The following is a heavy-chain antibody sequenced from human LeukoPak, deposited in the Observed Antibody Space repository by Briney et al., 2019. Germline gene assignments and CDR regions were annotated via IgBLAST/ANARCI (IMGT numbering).Heavy chain of an antibody. D-gene: IGHD3-16*02. CDR3: ARERVITFGGVIVRGGAFDI. CDR1: GFTFSSYS. V-gene: IGHV3-7*01. CDR2: IKQDGSEK. Sequence: PGGSLRLSCAASGFTFSSYSMNWVRQAPGKGLEWVANIKQDGSEKYYVDSVKGRFTISRDNAKNSVYLQMNSLRAEDTAVYYCARERVITFGGVIVRGGAFDIWGQGTMVTVSS. J-gene: IGHJ3*02.